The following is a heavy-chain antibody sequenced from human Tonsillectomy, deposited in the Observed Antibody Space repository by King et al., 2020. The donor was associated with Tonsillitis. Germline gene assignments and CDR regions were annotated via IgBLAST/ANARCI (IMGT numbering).Heavy chain of an antibody. D-gene: IGHD3-10*01. CDR3: AKDPLTYYYGSGSGEHAFDI. Sequence: QLVQSGGGVVQPGRSLRLSCAASGFTFSSYGMHWVRQAPGKGLEWVAVISYDGSNKYYADSVKGRFTISRDNSKNTLYLQMNSLRAEDTAVYYCAKDPLTYYYGSGSGEHAFDIWGQGTMVTVSS. V-gene: IGHV3-30*18. J-gene: IGHJ3*02. CDR2: ISYDGSNK. CDR1: GFTFSSYG.